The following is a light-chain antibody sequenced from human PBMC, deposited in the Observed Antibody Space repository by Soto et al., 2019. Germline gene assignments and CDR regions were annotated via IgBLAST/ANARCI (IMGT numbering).Light chain of an antibody. Sequence: DIQMTQSPSSLSASVGDRVTITCRASQGISNYLAWYQQKPGKVPKLLIYAASTLQSGVPSRFSGSGSGTDFTLTISSLQPEDVATYYCQKYNSAPCVGPGTKVDSK. V-gene: IGKV1-27*01. CDR2: AAS. J-gene: IGKJ3*01. CDR3: QKYNSAPC. CDR1: QGISNY.